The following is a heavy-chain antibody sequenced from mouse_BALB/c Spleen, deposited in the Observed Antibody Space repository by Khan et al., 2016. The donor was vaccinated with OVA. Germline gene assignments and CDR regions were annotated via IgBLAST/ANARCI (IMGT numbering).Heavy chain of an antibody. J-gene: IGHJ4*01. CDR1: GYSITSNYA. CDR3: ARGNYYGYAMDY. D-gene: IGHD1-1*01. Sequence: EVQLQESGPGLVKPSQSLSLTCTVTGYSITSNYAWNWIRQFPGNKLEWMGYISYSGSTNYNPSLKSRISITRDTSKNQFFLQLNSVTTKDTATNYCARGNYYGYAMDYWGQGTSITVSS. V-gene: IGHV3-2*02. CDR2: ISYSGST.